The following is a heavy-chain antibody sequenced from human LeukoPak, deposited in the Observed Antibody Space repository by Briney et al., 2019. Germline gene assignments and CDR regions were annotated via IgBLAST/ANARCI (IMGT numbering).Heavy chain of an antibody. Sequence: ASVTVSCKTSGYTFTVYYIHWIRQAPGQGLEWMGWIAPRNGGTNYAQRFQGRVSMTRDTSISTVYMELRSLISDDTAVHYCARGLLGTSSSVGYFDSWGQGTLVTVSS. D-gene: IGHD6-6*01. CDR2: IAPRNGGT. CDR1: GYTFTVYY. CDR3: ARGLLGTSSSVGYFDS. J-gene: IGHJ4*02. V-gene: IGHV1-2*02.